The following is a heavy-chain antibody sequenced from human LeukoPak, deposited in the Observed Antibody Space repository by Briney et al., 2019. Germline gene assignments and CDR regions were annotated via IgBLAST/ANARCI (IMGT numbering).Heavy chain of an antibody. J-gene: IGHJ3*02. CDR1: GFTFSNYA. CDR3: ARGGNIGYNYNAFDI. V-gene: IGHV3-48*04. CDR2: ISSSSNTI. D-gene: IGHD3-22*01. Sequence: PGGSLRLSCAASGFTFSNYAMSWVRQAPGRGLEWVSYISSSSNTIHYADSVRGRFTISRDNPKNSLYLQMNGLRAEDTAVYYCARGGNIGYNYNAFDIWGQGTMVTVSS.